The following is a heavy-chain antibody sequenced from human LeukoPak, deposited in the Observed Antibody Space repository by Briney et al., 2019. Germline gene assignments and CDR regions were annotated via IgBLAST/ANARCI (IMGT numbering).Heavy chain of an antibody. Sequence: GESLKTSFRASGYTFTNYWITWMREMPGTGLEWMGVIDPSDSYTKYNPSFQSHVTISVDKSIDTAYLQWSSLKASDTAVYYCARQGGSPNWFDPWGQGTLVTVSS. CDR2: IDPSDSYT. V-gene: IGHV5-10-1*01. D-gene: IGHD2-15*01. J-gene: IGHJ5*02. CDR1: GYTFTNYW. CDR3: ARQGGSPNWFDP.